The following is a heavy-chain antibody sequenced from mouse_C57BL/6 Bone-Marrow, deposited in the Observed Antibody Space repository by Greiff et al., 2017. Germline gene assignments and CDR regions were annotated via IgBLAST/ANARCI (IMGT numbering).Heavy chain of an antibody. V-gene: IGHV3-6*01. D-gene: IGHD3-3*01. Sequence: ESGPGLVKPSQSLSLTCSVTGYSITSGYYWNWIRQFPGNKLEWMGYISYDGSNNYNPSLKNRISITRDTSKNQFFLKLNPLTTEDTATYYGAREGGRDYFDYWGQGTTLTVSS. CDR3: AREGGRDYFDY. CDR2: ISYDGSN. J-gene: IGHJ2*01. CDR1: GYSITSGYY.